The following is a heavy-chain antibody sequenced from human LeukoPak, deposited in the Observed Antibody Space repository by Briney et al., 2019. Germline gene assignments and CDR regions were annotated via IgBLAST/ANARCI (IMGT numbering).Heavy chain of an antibody. Sequence: PVKVSCKASGGTFSSYAISWVRQAPGQGLEWMGGIIPIFGTANYAQKFQGRVTITTDESTSTAYMELSSLRSEDTAVYYCARSSILVGATRYGAFDIWGQGTMVTVSS. CDR3: ARSSILVGATRYGAFDI. J-gene: IGHJ3*02. V-gene: IGHV1-69*05. D-gene: IGHD1-26*01. CDR1: GGTFSSYA. CDR2: IIPIFGTA.